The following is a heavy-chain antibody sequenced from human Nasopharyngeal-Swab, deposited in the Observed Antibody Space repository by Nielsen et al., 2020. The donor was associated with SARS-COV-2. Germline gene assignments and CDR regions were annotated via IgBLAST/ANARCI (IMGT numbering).Heavy chain of an antibody. CDR3: TTDFYFDY. CDR2: IGDKAHNYAT. V-gene: IGHV3-73*01. Sequence: LTCAASGFIFSESAMHWVRQASGKGLEWVGRIGDKAHNYATTYGASMKGRFTISRDDSNNTAFLQMDSLKTEDTALYYCTTDFYFDYWGQGALVTVSS. CDR1: GFIFSESA. J-gene: IGHJ4*02.